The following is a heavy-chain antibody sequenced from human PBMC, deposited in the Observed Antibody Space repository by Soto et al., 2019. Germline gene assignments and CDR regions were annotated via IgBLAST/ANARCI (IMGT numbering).Heavy chain of an antibody. CDR3: AKDPTLWRSYSSPYYYYLDA. CDR2: ISGSGGST. V-gene: IGHV3-23*01. D-gene: IGHD3-16*01. J-gene: IGHJ6*03. Sequence: GGSLRLSCAASGFTFSSYAMSWVRQAPGKGLEWVSAISGSGGSTYYADSVKGRFTISRDKSKNTLYLQMNSLRDEDTAVYYCAKDPTLWRSYSSPYYYYLDAWGKGTLVTVSS. CDR1: GFTFSSYA.